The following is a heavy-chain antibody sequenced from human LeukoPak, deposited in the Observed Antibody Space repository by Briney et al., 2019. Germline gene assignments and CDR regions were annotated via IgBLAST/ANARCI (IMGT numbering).Heavy chain of an antibody. CDR3: ARGPSGYCSSTSCQELNLDY. CDR1: GYTFTGYY. Sequence: ASVKVSCKASGYTFTGYYMHWVRQAPGQGLEWMGWINPNSGGTNYAQKFQGRVTMTRDTSISTAYMELSRLRSDDTAVYYCARGPSGYCSSTSCQELNLDYWGQGTLVTVSS. J-gene: IGHJ4*02. V-gene: IGHV1-2*02. CDR2: INPNSGGT. D-gene: IGHD2-2*01.